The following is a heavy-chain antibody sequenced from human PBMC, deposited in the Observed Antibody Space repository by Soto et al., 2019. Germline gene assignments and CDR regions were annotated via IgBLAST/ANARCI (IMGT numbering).Heavy chain of an antibody. Sequence: PSETLSLTCTVSGASISSGDDYWSWIRQPPGKGLEWIGYIYYNGNTYYNPSLRSRVTITVDTSRNQFSLKLNSVTAADTAVYYCARVQYSYGNVYYFDYWGQGTLVTVSS. V-gene: IGHV4-30-4*01. D-gene: IGHD5-18*01. CDR1: GASISSGDDY. CDR2: IYYNGNT. J-gene: IGHJ4*02. CDR3: ARVQYSYGNVYYFDY.